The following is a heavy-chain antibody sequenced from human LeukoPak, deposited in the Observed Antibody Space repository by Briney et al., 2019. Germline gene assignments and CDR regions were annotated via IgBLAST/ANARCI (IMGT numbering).Heavy chain of an antibody. J-gene: IGHJ6*03. CDR3: ARTSSTSYYYYYMDA. CDR1: GFTFDDYG. V-gene: IGHV3-48*04. Sequence: GGSLRLSCAASGFTFDDYGMNWVRQAPGKGLEWVSYISSSGSTIYYADSVKGRFTISRDNAKNSLYLQMNSLRAEDTALYYCARTSSTSYYYYYMDAWGKGTTVTVSS. CDR2: ISSSGSTI. D-gene: IGHD2-2*01.